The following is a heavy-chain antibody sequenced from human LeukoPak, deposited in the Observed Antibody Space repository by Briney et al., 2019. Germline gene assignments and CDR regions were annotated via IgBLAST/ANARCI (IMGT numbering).Heavy chain of an antibody. D-gene: IGHD5-12*01. CDR2: ISGDGGST. CDR1: GFTFDDYA. J-gene: IGHJ4*02. V-gene: IGHV3-43*02. CDR3: AKDMGDIGYRGAAQLIDH. Sequence: GGSLRLSCAASGFTFDDYAMHWVRQAPGKGLEWVSLISGDGGSTYYADSVKGRFTISRDNSKNSLYLQMNSLRTEDTALYYCAKDMGDIGYRGAAQLIDHWGQGTLVTVSS.